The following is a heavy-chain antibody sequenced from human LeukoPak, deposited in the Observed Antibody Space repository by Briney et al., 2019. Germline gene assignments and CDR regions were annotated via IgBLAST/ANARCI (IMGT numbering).Heavy chain of an antibody. CDR1: GFTFSSYW. J-gene: IGHJ3*02. Sequence: GGSLRLSCAASGFTFSSYWMSWVRQAPGTGLEWVANIKQDGSEKYYVDSVKGRFTISRDNAKNSLYLQMNSLRAEDTAVYYCVRWNDAIDTFDIWGQGTMVTVSS. CDR2: IKQDGSEK. D-gene: IGHD1-1*01. V-gene: IGHV3-7*03. CDR3: VRWNDAIDTFDI.